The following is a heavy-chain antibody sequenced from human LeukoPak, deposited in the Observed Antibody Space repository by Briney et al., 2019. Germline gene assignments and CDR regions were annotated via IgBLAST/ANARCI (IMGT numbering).Heavy chain of an antibody. Sequence: GGSLRLSCVASGFTFSKFAVSWVRQAPGKGLEWVSSISASGGKTYDADSVKGRFTISRDNSKNTFYLDMNSLRADDTAVYYCAADAYYDFWSGYPHFDYWGQGTLVTVSS. V-gene: IGHV3-23*01. CDR1: GFTFSKFA. CDR3: AADAYYDFWSGYPHFDY. CDR2: ISASGGKT. J-gene: IGHJ4*02. D-gene: IGHD3-3*01.